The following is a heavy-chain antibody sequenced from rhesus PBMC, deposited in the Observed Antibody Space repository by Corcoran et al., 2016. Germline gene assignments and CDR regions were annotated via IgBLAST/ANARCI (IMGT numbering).Heavy chain of an antibody. CDR3: ARSARRYCSGGVCYGIDY. V-gene: IGHV4S11*01. D-gene: IGHD2-8*01. J-gene: IGHJ4*01. CDR2: IYGSGSST. CDR1: GGSMSRNY. Sequence: QVQLQESGPGLVKPLETLSLTCAVSGGSMSRNYWSWIRQPPGKGLEWDGYIYGSGSSTNYNPSLKSRVTLSVDTSKNQFSLKLSSVTAADTAVYYCARSARRYCSGGVCYGIDYWGQGVLVTVSS.